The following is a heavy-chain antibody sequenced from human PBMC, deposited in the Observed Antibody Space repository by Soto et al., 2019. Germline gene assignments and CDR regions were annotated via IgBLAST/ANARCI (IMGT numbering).Heavy chain of an antibody. CDR3: ARSDHYYYDSSGYWDY. CDR1: GGSISSYY. CDR2: IYYSGST. D-gene: IGHD3-22*01. Sequence: PSETLSLTCTVSGGSISSYYWIWIRQPPGKGLEWIGYIYYSGSTNYNPSLKSRLTISVDTSKNQFSLKLSSVTAADTAVYYCARSDHYYYDSSGYWDYWGQGTLVTVSS. V-gene: IGHV4-59*08. J-gene: IGHJ4*02.